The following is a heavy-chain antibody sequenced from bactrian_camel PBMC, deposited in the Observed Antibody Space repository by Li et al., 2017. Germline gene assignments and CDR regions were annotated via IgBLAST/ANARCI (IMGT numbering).Heavy chain of an antibody. D-gene: IGHD6*01. V-gene: IGHV3S53*01. CDR2: IDTDGST. Sequence: HVQLVESGGGSVQAGGSLRLSCQPSGSTTDHEYCMGWLRQTPGSERERVASIDTDGSTKYADSVKGPFTISRDNAKQMAYLQMNSLKPEDTGIYYCASGPWDEGSCDAAFLSGQGTQVTVS. CDR1: GSTTDHEYC. J-gene: IGHJ4*01.